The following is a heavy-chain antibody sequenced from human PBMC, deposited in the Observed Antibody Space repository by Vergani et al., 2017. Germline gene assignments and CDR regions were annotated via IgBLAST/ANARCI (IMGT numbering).Heavy chain of an antibody. V-gene: IGHV3-23*04. CDR3: AKANPRNSGYDYLYYYHAMDV. J-gene: IGHJ6*02. D-gene: IGHD5-12*01. CDR2: ISGSGGST. Sequence: VQLVESGGGVVQPGESLRLSCAASGFPFSTYAMNWVRQAPGKGLEWVSGISGSGGSTYHAGSVKGRFTISRDSSKNTLYLQMNSLSAGHTAVYYCAKANPRNSGYDYLYYYHAMDVWGQGTTVTVSS. CDR1: GFPFSTYA.